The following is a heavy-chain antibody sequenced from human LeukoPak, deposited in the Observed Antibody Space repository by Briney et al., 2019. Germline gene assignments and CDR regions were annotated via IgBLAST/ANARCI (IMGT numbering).Heavy chain of an antibody. CDR1: GFTFSSYP. Sequence: GGSLRLSCAASGFTFSSYPMNWVRQAPGKGLEWVSYIRGSSSPIYYADSVKGRFIITRDNAKNSLYLPMNSLRAEDTAMYFCARDNNRGGALDIWGQGTMVTVSS. CDR2: IRGSSSPI. V-gene: IGHV3-48*01. CDR3: ARDNNRGGALDI. D-gene: IGHD1-14*01. J-gene: IGHJ3*02.